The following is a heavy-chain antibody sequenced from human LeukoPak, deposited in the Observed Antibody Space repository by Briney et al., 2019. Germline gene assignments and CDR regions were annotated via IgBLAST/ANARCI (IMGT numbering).Heavy chain of an antibody. CDR3: ARASYYASSGYYHTHFDY. J-gene: IGHJ4*02. CDR2: INWDGDNT. V-gene: IGHV3-20*04. D-gene: IGHD3-22*01. Sequence: GGSLRLSCAASGFTFDDHVMTWVRQAPGKGLEWVSGINWDGDNTGHAHSLKGRFTISRDNAKNSLYLQMNSLRAEDTAVYYCARASYYASSGYYHTHFDYWGLGTLVTVSS. CDR1: GFTFDDHV.